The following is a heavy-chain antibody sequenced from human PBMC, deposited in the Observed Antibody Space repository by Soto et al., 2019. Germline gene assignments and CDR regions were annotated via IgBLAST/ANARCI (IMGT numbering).Heavy chain of an antibody. CDR1: GFTFSILA. J-gene: IGHJ4*02. CDR3: AKDASRTSGWYYFDY. D-gene: IGHD6-19*01. V-gene: IGHV3-23*01. CDR2: IDYTGGTT. Sequence: EVQLLESGGGLVQPGGSLRLSCAASGFTFSILAMGWVRQAPGKGLEWVSVIDYTGGTTYYTDSVKGRFIISRDNSKKMLYLQMNSLRAEETAVYYCAKDASRTSGWYYFDYWGQGALVTVSS.